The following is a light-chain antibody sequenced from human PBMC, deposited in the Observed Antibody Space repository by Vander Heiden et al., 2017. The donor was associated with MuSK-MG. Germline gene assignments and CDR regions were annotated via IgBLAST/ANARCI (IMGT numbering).Light chain of an antibody. CDR1: QSISSY. CDR2: AAS. Sequence: HITEPPSSLSASVGDRVTITCRASQSISSYLNWYQQKPGKAPKLLIYAASSLQSGVPSRFSGSGSGTDFTLTISRLQPEDFATYYCQQSDSAPLTFGEGTKVEIK. CDR3: QQSDSAPLT. V-gene: IGKV1-39*01. J-gene: IGKJ4*01.